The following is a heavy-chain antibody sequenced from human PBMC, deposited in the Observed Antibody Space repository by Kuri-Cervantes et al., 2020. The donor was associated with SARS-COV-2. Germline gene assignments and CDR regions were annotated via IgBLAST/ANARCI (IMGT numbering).Heavy chain of an antibody. CDR1: GFTFSSYV. V-gene: IGHV3-30*19. D-gene: IGHD2-21*01. Sequence: GGSLRLSCAASGFTFSSYVMHWVRQTPGEGLEWVAITSFDGSNKYYAESVKGRFTISRDNSKNTLYLQMNNMRREDTAVYFCARGRVGVQDFWGQGTLVTRLL. CDR3: ARGRVGVQDF. J-gene: IGHJ4*02. CDR2: TSFDGSNK.